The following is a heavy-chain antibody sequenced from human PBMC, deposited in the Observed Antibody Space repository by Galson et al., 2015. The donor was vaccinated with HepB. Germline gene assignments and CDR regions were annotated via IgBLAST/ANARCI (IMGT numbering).Heavy chain of an antibody. D-gene: IGHD6-13*01. J-gene: IGHJ4*02. CDR3: ARALSYSSSWPHFDY. V-gene: IGHV3-11*06. Sequence: SLRLSCAASGFTFSDYYMSWIRQAPGKGLEWVSYISSSSSYTNYADSVKGRFTISRDNAKNSLYLQMNGLRAEDTAVYYCARALSYSSSWPHFDYWGQGTLVTVSS. CDR1: GFTFSDYY. CDR2: ISSSSSYT.